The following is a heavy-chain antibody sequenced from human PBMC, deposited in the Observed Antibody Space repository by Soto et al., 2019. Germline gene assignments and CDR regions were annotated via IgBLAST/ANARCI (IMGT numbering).Heavy chain of an antibody. V-gene: IGHV4-30-4*02. Sequence: PSETLSLTCTVSGGSISSGDYYWSWIRQPPGKGLEWIGYIYYSGSTYYNPSLKSRVTISVDTSKNQFSLKLSSVTAADTAVYYCARDMYERYGMDVWGQGTTVTVSS. CDR3: ARDMYERYGMDV. D-gene: IGHD2-8*01. J-gene: IGHJ6*02. CDR1: GGSISSGDYY. CDR2: IYYSGST.